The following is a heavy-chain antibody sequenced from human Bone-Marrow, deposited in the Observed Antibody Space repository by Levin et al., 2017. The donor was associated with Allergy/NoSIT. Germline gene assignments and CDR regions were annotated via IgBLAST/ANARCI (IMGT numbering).Heavy chain of an antibody. J-gene: IGHJ4*02. D-gene: IGHD6-19*01. CDR3: AKSLSSADSRGWLGYGGHY. CDR1: GFTFSSYA. V-gene: IGHV3-30*18. CDR2: ISYDGSGK. Sequence: PGGSLRLSCAASGFTFSSYAMHWVRQAPGKGLEWVAIISYDGSGKYYADSVKGRFTISRDSSKNTLYLQIDSLRPEDTAVYYCAKSLSSADSRGWLGYGGHYWGQGTLVTVSS.